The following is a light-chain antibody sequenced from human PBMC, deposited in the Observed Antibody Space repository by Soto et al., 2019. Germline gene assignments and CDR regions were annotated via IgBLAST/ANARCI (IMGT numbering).Light chain of an antibody. CDR1: DIGSES. V-gene: IGLV3-21*02. CDR3: QVWDSRSDRVV. Sequence: SYELNQTPSVSEAPGQTARITCGGNDIGSESVHWYQQKSGQAPVLVVYHDTDRPSGIPERFSGSNSGNTATLTISRVEAGDEADYYCQVWDSRSDRVVFGGGTKLTVL. J-gene: IGLJ2*01. CDR2: HDT.